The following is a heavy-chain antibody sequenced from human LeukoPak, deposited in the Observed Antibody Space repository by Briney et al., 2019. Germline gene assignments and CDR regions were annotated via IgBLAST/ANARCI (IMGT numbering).Heavy chain of an antibody. CDR2: ISSSGSTI. J-gene: IGHJ6*02. D-gene: IGHD5-12*01. CDR3: ARSSGYDYYYYYGMDV. V-gene: IGHV3-48*04. Sequence: TGGSLRLSCAASGFTFSSYWMHWVRQAPGKGLEWVSYISSSGSTIYYADSVKGRFTISRDSAKNSLYLQMNSLRAEDTAVYYCARSSGYDYYYYYGMDVWGQGTTVTVSS. CDR1: GFTFSSYW.